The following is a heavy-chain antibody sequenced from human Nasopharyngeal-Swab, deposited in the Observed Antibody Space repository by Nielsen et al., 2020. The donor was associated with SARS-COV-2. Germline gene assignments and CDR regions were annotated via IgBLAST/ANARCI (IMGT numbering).Heavy chain of an antibody. Sequence: GESLKISCAASGFTFNTCTMNCVRQAPGKGLEWVSSISSSSTYIYYADSVKGRFTISRDNVKNSLYLQMNSLRAEDTAVYYCARDPSDYYYYMDVWGKGTTVTVSS. CDR2: ISSSSTYI. CDR3: ARDPSDYYYYMDV. J-gene: IGHJ6*03. CDR1: GFTFNTCT. V-gene: IGHV3-21*01.